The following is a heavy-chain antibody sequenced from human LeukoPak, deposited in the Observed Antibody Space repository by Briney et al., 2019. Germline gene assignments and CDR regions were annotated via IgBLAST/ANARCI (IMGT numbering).Heavy chain of an antibody. V-gene: IGHV3-33*01. CDR2: IWYDGVNK. CDR1: GFTFNSYG. J-gene: IGHJ6*02. D-gene: IGHD3-16*01. Sequence: GGSLRLSCAASGFTFNSYGMHWVRQAPGRGLEWVALIWYDGVNKYYADSVKGRFTISRDNSQNTLYLQMNSLRAEDTAVYYCARVNTNYYVPVNYGMDVWGQGTTVTVSS. CDR3: ARVNTNYYVPVNYGMDV.